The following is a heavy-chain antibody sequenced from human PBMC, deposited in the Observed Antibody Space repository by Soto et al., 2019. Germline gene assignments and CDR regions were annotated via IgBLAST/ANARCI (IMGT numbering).Heavy chain of an antibody. CDR3: AGSSIAARGTSY. CDR2: ISYDGSNK. CDR1: GFTFSSYA. V-gene: IGHV3-30-3*01. J-gene: IGHJ4*02. Sequence: GGSLRLSCAASGFTFSSYAMHWVRQAPGKGLEWVAVISYDGSNKYYADSVKGRFTISRDNSKNTLYLQMNSLRAEDTAVYYCAGSSIAARGTSYWGQGTLVTVSS. D-gene: IGHD6-6*01.